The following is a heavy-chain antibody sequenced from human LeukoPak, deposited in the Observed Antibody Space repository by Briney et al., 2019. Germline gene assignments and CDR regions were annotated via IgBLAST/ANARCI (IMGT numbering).Heavy chain of an antibody. D-gene: IGHD3-9*01. V-gene: IGHV3-30-3*01. CDR1: GFTFSSYA. CDR3: ARDFGWLSGFDN. J-gene: IGHJ4*02. Sequence: GGSLRLSCAASGFTFSSYAIHWVRQAPGKGLEWVAIISYDGTNKYYADSVRGRFTISRHNSKNTLYLQVNSLRAEDTAVYYCARDFGWLSGFDNWGQGTLVTVSS. CDR2: ISYDGTNK.